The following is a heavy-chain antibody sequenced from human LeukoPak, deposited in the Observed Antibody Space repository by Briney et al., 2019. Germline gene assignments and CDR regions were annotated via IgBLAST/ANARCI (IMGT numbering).Heavy chain of an antibody. Sequence: PSETLSLTCAVYGGSFSGYYWSWIRQPPGKGLEWIGEINHSGSTNYNPSLKSRVTISVDTSKNQFSLKLSSVTAADTAVYYCARARPLLGYCSSTSYYPYYMDVWGKGTTVTVSS. D-gene: IGHD2-2*01. CDR3: ARARPLLGYCSSTSYYPYYMDV. J-gene: IGHJ6*03. V-gene: IGHV4-34*01. CDR1: GGSFSGYY. CDR2: INHSGST.